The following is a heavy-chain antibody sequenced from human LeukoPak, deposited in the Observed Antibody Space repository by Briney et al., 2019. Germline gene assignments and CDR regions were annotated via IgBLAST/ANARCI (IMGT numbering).Heavy chain of an antibody. D-gene: IGHD5-24*01. V-gene: IGHV1-46*01. CDR3: ARVRDGYNDAYDI. J-gene: IGHJ3*02. CDR1: GYTFTSYD. CDR2: VNPSGDST. Sequence: ASVNVSCTASGYTFTSYDINWVRQAPGQGLEWMGIVNPSGDSTNYAQNFQGRVTMTGDTSTSTVYMELSSLRSEDTAVYYCARVRDGYNDAYDIWGQGTMVTVPS.